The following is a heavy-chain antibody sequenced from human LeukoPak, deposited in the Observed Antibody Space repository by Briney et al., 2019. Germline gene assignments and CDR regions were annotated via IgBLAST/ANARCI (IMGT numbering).Heavy chain of an antibody. CDR1: GFTFSSYA. V-gene: IGHV3-30-3*01. D-gene: IGHD4-23*01. Sequence: GGSLRLSCAASGFTFSSYAMHWVRQAPGKGLEWVAVISYDGSNKYYADSVKGRFTISRDNSKNTLYLQMNSLRAEDTAVYYCARDRLPYGGNPNYDAFDIWGQGTMVTVSP. J-gene: IGHJ3*02. CDR3: ARDRLPYGGNPNYDAFDI. CDR2: ISYDGSNK.